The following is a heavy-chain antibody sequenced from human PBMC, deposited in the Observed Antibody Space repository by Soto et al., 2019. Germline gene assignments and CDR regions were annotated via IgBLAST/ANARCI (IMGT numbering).Heavy chain of an antibody. Sequence: SETLSLTCTVSGGSISSGGYYWSWIRQHPGKGLEWIGYIYYSGSTYYNPSLKSRVTISVDTSKNQFSLKLSSVTAADTAVYYCARDQGGDSSGYPSPFDYWGQGTLVTVSS. CDR3: ARDQGGDSSGYPSPFDY. D-gene: IGHD3-22*01. CDR2: IYYSGST. J-gene: IGHJ4*02. CDR1: GGSISSGGYY. V-gene: IGHV4-31*03.